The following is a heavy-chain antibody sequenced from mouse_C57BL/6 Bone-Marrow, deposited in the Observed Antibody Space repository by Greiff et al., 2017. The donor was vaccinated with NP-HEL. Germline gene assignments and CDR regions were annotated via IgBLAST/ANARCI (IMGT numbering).Heavy chain of an antibody. D-gene: IGHD3-2*02. CDR3: ARGTAQATPWFAY. V-gene: IGHV15-2*01. Sequence: VQLQQSGSELRSPGSSVKLSCKDFDSEVFPIAYMSWVRQKPGHGFECIGGILPSIGRTIYGEKFEDKATLDADTLSNTAYLELNSLTSEDSAIYYCARGTAQATPWFAYWGQGTLVTVSA. J-gene: IGHJ3*01. CDR2: ILPSIGRT. CDR1: DSEVFPIAY.